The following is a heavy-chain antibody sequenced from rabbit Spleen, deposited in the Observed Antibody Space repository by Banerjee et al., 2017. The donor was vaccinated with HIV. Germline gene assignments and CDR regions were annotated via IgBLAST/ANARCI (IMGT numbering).Heavy chain of an antibody. CDR2: IWTGSTSIT. CDR3: SRHLVGGIGWVFDL. V-gene: IGHV1S40*01. Sequence: QSLEESGGGLVQPEGSLTLTCTASGFSFSTSYDMCWVRQATGKGLEWIGTIWTGSTSITWYASWALGRFTISKTSSTTVTLHVTSLTAADTATYFCSRHLVGGIGWVFDLWGPGTLVTVS. J-gene: IGHJ4*01. D-gene: IGHD1-1*01. CDR1: GFSFSTSYD.